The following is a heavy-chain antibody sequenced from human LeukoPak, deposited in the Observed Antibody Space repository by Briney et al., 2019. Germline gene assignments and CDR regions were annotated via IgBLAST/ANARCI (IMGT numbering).Heavy chain of an antibody. Sequence: GGSLRLSCAASGFTVSNYYMTWVRQAPGKGLEWVSVIYSGGTTYYADSVKGRFTISRDNSKNTLSLQMNSLRAEDTAVYYCAINTMVRGVIIMDVWGKGTTVTISS. CDR2: IYSGGTT. D-gene: IGHD3-10*01. J-gene: IGHJ6*03. V-gene: IGHV3-66*01. CDR1: GFTVSNYY. CDR3: AINTMVRGVIIMDV.